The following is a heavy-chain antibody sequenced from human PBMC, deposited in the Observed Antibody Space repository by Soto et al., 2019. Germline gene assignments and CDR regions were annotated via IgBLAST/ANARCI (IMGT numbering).Heavy chain of an antibody. D-gene: IGHD1-26*01. CDR1: GGTFSSYA. J-gene: IGHJ6*02. V-gene: IGHV1-69*13. CDR2: IIPTFGTA. CDR3: ASLALSGSSFYDYYGMDV. Sequence: SVKVSCKASGGTFSSYAISWVRQAPGQGLEWMGGIIPTFGTANYAQKFQGRVTITADESTSTAYMELSSLRSEDTAVYYCASLALSGSSFYDYYGMDVWGQGATVTVSS.